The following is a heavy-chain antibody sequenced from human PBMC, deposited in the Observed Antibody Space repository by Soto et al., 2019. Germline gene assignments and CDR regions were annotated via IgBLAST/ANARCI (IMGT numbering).Heavy chain of an antibody. CDR1: GAPISSGGFY. V-gene: IGHV4-31*03. J-gene: IGHJ5*02. Sequence: QVRLQESGPGLVRPSQTLSLTCNVSGAPISSGGFYWSWSRQHPGKGPEWIGYIYNSGTTFYNPSLGSRVTMSLDAAKNHFSLELRSVTVADTAVYYCAREPISTPRGVTQVDPWGQGTQVTVSS. CDR3: AREPISTPRGVTQVDP. CDR2: IYNSGTT. D-gene: IGHD3-10*01.